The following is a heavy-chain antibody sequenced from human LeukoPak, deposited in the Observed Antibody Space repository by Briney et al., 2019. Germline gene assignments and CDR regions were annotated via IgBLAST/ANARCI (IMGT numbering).Heavy chain of an antibody. CDR1: GYTLTELS. V-gene: IGHV1-24*01. D-gene: IGHD3-3*01. CDR2: FDPEDGET. Sequence: ASVKVSCKVSGYTLTELSMHGVRQAPGKGLEWMGGFDPEDGETIYAQKFQGRVTMTEDTSTDTAYMELSSLRSEDTAVYYCATGGASKQYYDFWSGYSITPSFDYWGQGTLVTVSS. CDR3: ATGGASKQYYDFWSGYSITPSFDY. J-gene: IGHJ4*02.